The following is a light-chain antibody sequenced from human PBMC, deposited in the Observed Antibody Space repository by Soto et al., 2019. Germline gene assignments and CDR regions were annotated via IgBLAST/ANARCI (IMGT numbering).Light chain of an antibody. Sequence: DIVMTQSPLSLPVTPGEPASISCRSSQSLLYTNGNTYLEWFLQKPGQSPQLLIYLASNRASGXPXXFSGSGSGTDFTLKISRVEAEDVGVYYCMQAVQGLTFGGGTKVEIK. J-gene: IGKJ4*01. V-gene: IGKV2-28*01. CDR3: MQAVQGLT. CDR1: QSLLYTNGNTY. CDR2: LAS.